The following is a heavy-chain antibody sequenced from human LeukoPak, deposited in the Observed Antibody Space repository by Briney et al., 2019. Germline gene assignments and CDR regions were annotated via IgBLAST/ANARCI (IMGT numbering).Heavy chain of an antibody. V-gene: IGHV1-69*06. D-gene: IGHD6-19*01. CDR3: ASFIAVAGTGAFDI. Sequence: SVKVSCKASGYTFTSYYMHWVRQAPGQGLEWMGGIIPIFGTANYAQKFQGRVTITADKSTSTAYMELSSLRSEDTAVYYCASFIAVAGTGAFDIWGQGTMVTVSS. CDR2: IIPIFGTA. CDR1: GYTFTSYY. J-gene: IGHJ3*02.